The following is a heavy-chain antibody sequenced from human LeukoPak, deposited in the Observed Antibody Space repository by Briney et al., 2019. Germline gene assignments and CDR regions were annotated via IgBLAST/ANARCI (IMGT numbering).Heavy chain of an antibody. J-gene: IGHJ4*02. D-gene: IGHD3-10*01. Sequence: PGRSLRLSCAASGFTFTYYAMHWVRQAPGKGLEWVAVIWYDGSNKYYADSVKGRFTISRDNSKNTLYLQMNSLRAEDTAVYYCARDSTSGFDYWGQGTLVTVSS. V-gene: IGHV3-33*08. CDR1: GFTFTYYA. CDR3: ARDSTSGFDY. CDR2: IWYDGSNK.